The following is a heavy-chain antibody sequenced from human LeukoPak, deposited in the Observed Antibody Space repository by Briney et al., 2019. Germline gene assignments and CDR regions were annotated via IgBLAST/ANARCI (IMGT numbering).Heavy chain of an antibody. D-gene: IGHD1-14*01. V-gene: IGHV3-7*01. J-gene: IGHJ4*02. CDR3: ARDFSWTGGYFDY. CDR1: GFTFSSFW. Sequence: GGSLRLSCAASGFTFSSFWMSWVRQAPGEGLEWVANINQDGSGKYYVDSVKGRFTISRDNAKSSLYLQMNNLRAEDTAVYHCARDFSWTGGYFDYWGQGTLVTVSS. CDR2: INQDGSGK.